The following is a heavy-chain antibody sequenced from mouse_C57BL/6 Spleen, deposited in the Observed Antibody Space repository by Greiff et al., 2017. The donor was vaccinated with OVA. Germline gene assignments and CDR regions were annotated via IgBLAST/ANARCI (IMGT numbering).Heavy chain of an antibody. Sequence: QVQLQQPGAELVKPGASVKLSCKASGYTFTSYWMQWVKQRPGQGLEWIGEIDPSDSYTNYNQKLKGKATLTVDKSSSTAYMQLSSLSSEDSAVYYCARRGITTVPFAYWGQGTLVTVSA. V-gene: IGHV1-50*01. CDR1: GYTFTSYW. D-gene: IGHD1-1*01. J-gene: IGHJ3*01. CDR2: IDPSDSYT. CDR3: ARRGITTVPFAY.